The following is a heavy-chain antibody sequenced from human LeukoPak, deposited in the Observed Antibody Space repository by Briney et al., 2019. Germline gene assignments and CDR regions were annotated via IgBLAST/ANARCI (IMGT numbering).Heavy chain of an antibody. V-gene: IGHV6-1*01. D-gene: IGHD3-3*01. CDR3: ARGGSRSYDFWSGYNYHYYGMDV. CDR2: TYYRSKWYN. CDR1: GDSVSSNSAA. Sequence: SQTLSLTCAISGDSVSSNSAAWNWIRQSPSRGLEWLGRTYYRSKWYNDYAVSVKSRITINPDTSKNQFSLQLNSVTPEDTAVYYCARGGSRSYDFWSGYNYHYYGMDVWGQGTTVTVSS. J-gene: IGHJ6*02.